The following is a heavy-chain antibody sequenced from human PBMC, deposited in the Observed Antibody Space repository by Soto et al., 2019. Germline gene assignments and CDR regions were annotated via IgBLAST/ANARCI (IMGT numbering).Heavy chain of an antibody. Sequence: ASVKVSCKASGYTFTSYDINWVRQATGQGLEWMGRMNPNSGNTGYAQKFQGRVTMTRNTSISTAYMELSSLRSEDTAVYYCARGNGAYCSSTSCMEYYFDYWGQGTLVTVSS. CDR3: ARGNGAYCSSTSCMEYYFDY. CDR2: MNPNSGNT. D-gene: IGHD2-2*01. J-gene: IGHJ4*02. CDR1: GYTFTSYD. V-gene: IGHV1-8*01.